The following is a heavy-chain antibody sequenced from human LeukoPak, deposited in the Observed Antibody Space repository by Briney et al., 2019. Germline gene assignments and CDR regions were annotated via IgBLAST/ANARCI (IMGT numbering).Heavy chain of an antibody. CDR3: ARGFDP. Sequence: SETLSLTCAVYGGSFSGYYWSWIRQPPGKGLEWIGEINHSGSTNYNPSLKSRVTISVDTSKNQFSLKLSSVTAADTAVYYCARGFDPWGQGALVTVSS. CDR1: GGSFSGYY. CDR2: INHSGST. J-gene: IGHJ5*02. V-gene: IGHV4-34*01.